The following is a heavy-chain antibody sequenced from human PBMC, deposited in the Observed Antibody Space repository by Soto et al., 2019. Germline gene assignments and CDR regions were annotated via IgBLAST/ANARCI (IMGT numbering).Heavy chain of an antibody. CDR2: ISWNTGSI. CDR3: AKDIEQGLLQGLDAFDI. CDR1: GFTFDDYA. Sequence: EVQLVESGGGLVQPGRSLRLSCAASGFTFDDYAMHWVRQAPGKGLEWVSGISWNTGSIGYADSVKGRFNISRDNAKNSLYLQMNSLRGEDTALYYCAKDIEQGLLQGLDAFDIWGQGTMVTVPS. J-gene: IGHJ3*02. V-gene: IGHV3-9*01. D-gene: IGHD6-19*01.